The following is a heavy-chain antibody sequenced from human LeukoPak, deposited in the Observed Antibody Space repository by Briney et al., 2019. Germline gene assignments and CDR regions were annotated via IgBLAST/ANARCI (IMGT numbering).Heavy chain of an antibody. J-gene: IGHJ5*02. CDR2: IIPILGIA. D-gene: IGHD2-15*01. CDR3: ARGYCSGGSCYSFDP. V-gene: IGHV1-69*02. Sequence: GASVKVSCKASRGTFSSYTISWVRQAPGQGLEWMGRIIPILGIANYAQKFQGRVTITADKSTSTAYMELSSLRSEDTAVYYCARGYCSGGSCYSFDPWGQGTLVTVHS. CDR1: RGTFSSYT.